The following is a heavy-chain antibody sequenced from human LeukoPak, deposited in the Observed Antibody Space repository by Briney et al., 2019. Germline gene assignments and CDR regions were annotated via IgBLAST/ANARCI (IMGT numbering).Heavy chain of an antibody. J-gene: IGHJ3*02. V-gene: IGHV3-30*18. D-gene: IGHD3-9*01. CDR3: ANLHDILTDDAFDI. Sequence: PGRSLRLSCAASGFTFSSYGMHWVRQAPGKGLEWVAVISYDGSNKYYAGSVKGRFTIFRDNSKNTLYLQMNSLRAEDTAVYYCANLHDILTDDAFDIWGQGTMVTVSS. CDR1: GFTFSSYG. CDR2: ISYDGSNK.